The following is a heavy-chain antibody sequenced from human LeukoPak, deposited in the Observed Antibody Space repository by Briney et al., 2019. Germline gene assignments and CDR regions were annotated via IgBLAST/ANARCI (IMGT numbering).Heavy chain of an antibody. V-gene: IGHV4-39*07. CDR2: IYYSGST. CDR1: GGSISSSSYY. J-gene: IGHJ4*02. D-gene: IGHD5-12*01. Sequence: SETLSLTCTVYGGSISSSSYYWGWIRQPPGKGLEWIGSIYYSGSTYYNPSLKSRVTISVDTSKNQFSLKLSSVTAADTAVYYCARVMSRYSGYDYGDYWGQRTLVTVSS. CDR3: ARVMSRYSGYDYGDY.